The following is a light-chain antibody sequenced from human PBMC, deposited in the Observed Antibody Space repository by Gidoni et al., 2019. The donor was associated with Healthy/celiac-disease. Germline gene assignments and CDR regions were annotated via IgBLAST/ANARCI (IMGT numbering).Light chain of an antibody. CDR3: QQSYSRPQT. CDR1: QSISSY. J-gene: IGKJ2*01. Sequence: DIQLSQSPSSLSASLGDRVTITCRASQSISSYLNWYQQKPGKAPKLLIYDASSTQSGVPSRFSGSGSGTDFTLTISSLQPEDFAAYYCQQSYSRPQTFGQGTKLEIK. CDR2: DAS. V-gene: IGKV1-39*01.